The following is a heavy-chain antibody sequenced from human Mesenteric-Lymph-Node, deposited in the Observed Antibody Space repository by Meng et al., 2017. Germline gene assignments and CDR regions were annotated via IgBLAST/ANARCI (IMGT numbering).Heavy chain of an antibody. D-gene: IGHD3-9*01. CDR2: INLNTGDA. Sequence: ASVKVSCKASGYTFTGYYMHWVRQAPGHGLEWVGRINLNTGDADFAQKFQGRVAMTRDTSISTSYMELTGVTSDDSAVYFCTRADYDILTGYPTDAFDIWGQGTMVTVSS. CDR3: TRADYDILTGYPTDAFDI. CDR1: GYTFTGYY. J-gene: IGHJ3*02. V-gene: IGHV1-2*06.